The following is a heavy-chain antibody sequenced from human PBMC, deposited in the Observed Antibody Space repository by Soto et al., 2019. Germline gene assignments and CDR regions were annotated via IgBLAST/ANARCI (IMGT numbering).Heavy chain of an antibody. D-gene: IGHD6-13*01. J-gene: IGHJ4*02. CDR3: AAGEASSRNLAPYYLDF. CDR1: GGSMRNYF. CDR2: IHYSGTT. Sequence: SETLSLTCTVSGGSMRNYFWPWIRQPPGKGLEWIGYIHYSGTTSFFSSYNPSLRSRVTISEDTSKNQFSLKLLSVTTADTAVYFCAAGEASSRNLAPYYLDFWGQGTLVTVSS. V-gene: IGHV4-59*01.